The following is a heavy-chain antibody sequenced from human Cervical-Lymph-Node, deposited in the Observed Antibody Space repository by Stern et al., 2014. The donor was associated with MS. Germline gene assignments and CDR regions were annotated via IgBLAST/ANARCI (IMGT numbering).Heavy chain of an antibody. Sequence: QLQLQESGPGLVKPSETLSLTCTVSGGSISSYYWSWIRQPPGKGLEWIGYIYHSGGTNYNPSLASRVTISLDTSTNQVSLKLTSVTAADTAVYYCARGFSSSWYGGRWFAPWGQGTLVTVSA. CDR2: IYHSGGT. J-gene: IGHJ5*02. CDR1: GGSISSYY. V-gene: IGHV4-59*08. D-gene: IGHD6-13*01. CDR3: ARGFSSSWYGGRWFAP.